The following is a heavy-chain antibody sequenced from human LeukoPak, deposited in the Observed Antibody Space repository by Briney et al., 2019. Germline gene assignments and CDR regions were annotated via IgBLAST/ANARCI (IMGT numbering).Heavy chain of an antibody. J-gene: IGHJ4*02. CDR2: ISSSGSPI. D-gene: IGHD3-10*01. V-gene: IGHV3-11*01. Sequence: GEALRLSCAASGFTFIDYYMSWIRQPPGKGLEWVSYISSSGSPIYYADSVKGRFTISRDNAKNSLYLQMNSLRAEDTAVYYCALDQYYYGSGSPDYWGQGTLVTVSS. CDR1: GFTFIDYY. CDR3: ALDQYYYGSGSPDY.